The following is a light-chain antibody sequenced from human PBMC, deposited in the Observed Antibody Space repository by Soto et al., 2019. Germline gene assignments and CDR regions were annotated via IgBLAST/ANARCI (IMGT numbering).Light chain of an antibody. CDR3: QQTYNTPWT. J-gene: IGKJ1*01. Sequence: EIVLTQSPGTLSFSPGERATLSCRASQSVTSNYLAWYQQKPGQAPRLLIYDASSRATGIPDSFSGSGSGTDFTLTIISLQPEDFATYFCQQTYNTPWTFGQGTKVDI. V-gene: IGKV3-20*01. CDR1: QSVTSNY. CDR2: DAS.